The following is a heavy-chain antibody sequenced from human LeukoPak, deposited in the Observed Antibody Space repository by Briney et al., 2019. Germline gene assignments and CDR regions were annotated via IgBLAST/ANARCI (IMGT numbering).Heavy chain of an antibody. J-gene: IGHJ4*02. CDR2: IYTSGST. V-gene: IGHV4-4*07. CDR3: ARRSDIGGFDY. D-gene: IGHD2-15*01. Sequence: PSETLSLTCTVSGGSISSYYWSWIRQPAGKGLEWIGRIYTSGSTNYNPSLKSRDTISVDTSKNQFSLKLSSVTAADTAVYYCARRSDIGGFDYWGQGTLVTVSS. CDR1: GGSISSYY.